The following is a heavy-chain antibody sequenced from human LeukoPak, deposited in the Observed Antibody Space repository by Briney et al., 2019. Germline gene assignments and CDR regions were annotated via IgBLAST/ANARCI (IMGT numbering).Heavy chain of an antibody. CDR3: ARGHCSSTSCYESDAFDI. CDR2: INPSGGST. J-gene: IGHJ3*02. Sequence: ASVKVSCKASGYTFTSYYMHWVRQAPGQGLEWMGIINPSGGSTSYAQKFQGRVTMTRDTSTNTVYMELSSLRSEDTAVYYCARGHCSSTSCYESDAFDIWGQGTMVTVSS. D-gene: IGHD2-2*01. V-gene: IGHV1-46*01. CDR1: GYTFTSYY.